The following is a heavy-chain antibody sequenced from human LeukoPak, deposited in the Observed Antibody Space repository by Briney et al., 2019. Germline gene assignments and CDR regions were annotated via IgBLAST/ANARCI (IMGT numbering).Heavy chain of an antibody. Sequence: KPSETLSLTCAVYGGSFSGYYWSWIRQPPGKGLEWIGEINHSGSTNYNPSLKSQVTISVDTSKNQFSLKLSSVTAADTAVYYCARRRRIVGATPGAFDIWGQGTMVTVSS. CDR2: INHSGST. V-gene: IGHV4-34*01. D-gene: IGHD1-26*01. CDR3: ARRRRIVGATPGAFDI. CDR1: GGSFSGYY. J-gene: IGHJ3*02.